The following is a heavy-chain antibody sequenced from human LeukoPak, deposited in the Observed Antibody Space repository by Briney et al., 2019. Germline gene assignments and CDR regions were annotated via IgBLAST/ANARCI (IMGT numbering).Heavy chain of an antibody. Sequence: GGSLRLSCAASGFTFSSYAMHWVRQAPGKGLEWVALISYDGSNEYYADSVKGRFTISRDNSKNTLYLQMNSLRGEDTAVYCCAKIRVVFNWNYAYYFDYWGQGTLVTVSS. V-gene: IGHV3-30*18. CDR1: GFTFSSYA. J-gene: IGHJ4*02. D-gene: IGHD1-7*01. CDR3: AKIRVVFNWNYAYYFDY. CDR2: ISYDGSNE.